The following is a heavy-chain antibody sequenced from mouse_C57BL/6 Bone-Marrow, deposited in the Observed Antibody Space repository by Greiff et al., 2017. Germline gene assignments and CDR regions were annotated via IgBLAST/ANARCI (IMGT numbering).Heavy chain of an antibody. CDR2: ISDGGSYT. CDR3: ARAPYSKNAMDY. Sequence: EVHLVESGGGLVKPGGSLKLSCAASGFTFSSYAMSWARQTPEKRLEWVATISDGGSYTYYPDNVKGRFTISRDNAKNNLYLQMSHLKSEDTAMYYCARAPYSKNAMDYWGQGTSVTVSS. V-gene: IGHV5-4*01. CDR1: GFTFSSYA. D-gene: IGHD2-5*01. J-gene: IGHJ4*01.